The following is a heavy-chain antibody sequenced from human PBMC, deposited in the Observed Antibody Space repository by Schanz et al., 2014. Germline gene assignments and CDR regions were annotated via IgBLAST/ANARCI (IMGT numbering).Heavy chain of an antibody. J-gene: IGHJ4*02. CDR1: GFTFSAYA. D-gene: IGHD3-10*01. V-gene: IGHV3-23*01. CDR2: ISASGGTT. Sequence: EVHLLESGGGLVQPGGSLRLSCAASGFTFSAYAMTWVRQIPGKGLEWVSAISASGGTTYYADSVKGRFTISRDNSKNSLYLQMNSLRAEDTAVYYCARIGGSVFDYWAQGTLVTVSS. CDR3: ARIGGSVFDY.